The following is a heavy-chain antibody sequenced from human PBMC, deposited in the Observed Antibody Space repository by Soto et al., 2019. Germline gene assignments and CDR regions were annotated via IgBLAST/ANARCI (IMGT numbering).Heavy chain of an antibody. V-gene: IGHV3-23*01. CDR3: AKRGYCSGGSCYAEYYFDY. Sequence: LRLSCAASGFTFSSYAMSWVRQAPGKGLEWVSAISGSGGSTYYADSVKGRFTISRDNSKNTLYLQMNSLRAEDTAVYYCAKRGYCSGGSCYAEYYFDYWGQGTLVTVSS. J-gene: IGHJ4*02. CDR2: ISGSGGST. CDR1: GFTFSSYA. D-gene: IGHD2-15*01.